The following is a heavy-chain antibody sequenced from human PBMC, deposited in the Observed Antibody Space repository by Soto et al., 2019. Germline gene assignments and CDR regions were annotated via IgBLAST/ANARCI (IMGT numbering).Heavy chain of an antibody. D-gene: IGHD2-15*01. CDR3: ARDPKAAHYYYYYGMDV. J-gene: IGHJ6*02. Sequence: ASVKVSCKASGYTFTSYGISWVRQAPGQGLEWMGWISAYNGNTNYAQKLQGRVTMTTDTSTSTAYMELRSLRSDDTAVYYCARDPKAAHYYYYYGMDVWGQGTTVTVSS. V-gene: IGHV1-18*04. CDR2: ISAYNGNT. CDR1: GYTFTSYG.